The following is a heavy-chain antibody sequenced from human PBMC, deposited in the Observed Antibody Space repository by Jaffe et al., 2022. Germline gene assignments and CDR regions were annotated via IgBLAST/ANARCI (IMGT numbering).Heavy chain of an antibody. CDR2: IRDDGKNK. V-gene: IGHV3-30*02. CDR1: GFKFSDYA. CDR3: TKVPTRGVMEANV. J-gene: IGHJ3*01. D-gene: IGHD3-16*01. Sequence: QVNLVESGGGVVQPGGSLRLSCAASGFKFSDYAMHWVRQAPGKGLQWVTFIRDDGKNKYYADSVKGRFTVSRDNSKNTLFLQMNSLRVEDTAVYYCTKVPTRGVMEANVWGQGTMVTVSS.